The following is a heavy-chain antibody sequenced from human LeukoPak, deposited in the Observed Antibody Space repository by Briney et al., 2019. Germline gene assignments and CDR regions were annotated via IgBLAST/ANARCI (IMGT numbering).Heavy chain of an antibody. V-gene: IGHV1-69*06. Sequence: SVKVSCKASGGTFSSYAISWVRQAPGQGLEWMGGIIPIFGTANYAQKFQGRVTITADKSTSTAYMELSSLRSEDTAVYYCARTKLLHRDYYYYYYMDVWGKGTTVTVSS. CDR2: IIPIFGTA. CDR3: ARTKLLHRDYYYYYYMDV. D-gene: IGHD2-15*01. J-gene: IGHJ6*03. CDR1: GGTFSSYA.